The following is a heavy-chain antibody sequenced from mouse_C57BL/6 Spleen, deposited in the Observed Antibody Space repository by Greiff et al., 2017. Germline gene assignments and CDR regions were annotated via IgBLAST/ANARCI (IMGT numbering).Heavy chain of an antibody. D-gene: IGHD2-4*01. CDR2: IYPGSGST. V-gene: IGHV1-55*01. CDR3: ARFYYDYAVDY. Sequence: VQLQQSGAELVKPGASVKMSCKASGYTFTSYWITWVKQRPGQGLEWIGDIYPGSGSTNYNEKFKSKATLTVDTSSSTAYMQLSSLTSEDSAVYYCARFYYDYAVDYWGQGTTLTVSS. CDR1: GYTFTSYW. J-gene: IGHJ2*01.